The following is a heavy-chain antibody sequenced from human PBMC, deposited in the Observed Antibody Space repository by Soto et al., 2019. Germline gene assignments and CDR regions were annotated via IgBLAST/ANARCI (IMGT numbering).Heavy chain of an antibody. CDR1: GGSISSYY. V-gene: IGHV4-59*01. CDR2: IYYSGST. D-gene: IGHD1-26*01. Sequence: SETLSLTCTVSGGSISSYYWSWIRQPPGKGLEWIGYIYYSGSTNYNPSLKSRVTISVDTSKNQFSLKLSSVTAADTAVYYCARDGSGSYRRNWFDPWGQGTLVTVSS. CDR3: ARDGSGSYRRNWFDP. J-gene: IGHJ5*02.